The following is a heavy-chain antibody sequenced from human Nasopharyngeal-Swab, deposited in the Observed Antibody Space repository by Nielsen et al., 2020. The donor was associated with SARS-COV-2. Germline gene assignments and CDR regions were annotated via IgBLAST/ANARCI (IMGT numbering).Heavy chain of an antibody. CDR2: ISSSGSTI. Sequence: GESLKISCAASGFTFSDYYMSWIRQAPGKGLEWVSYISSSGSTIYYADSVKGRFTISRDNAKNSLYLQMNSLRAEDTAVYYCAREDGDSSPFDYWGQGTLVTVSS. CDR3: AREDGDSSPFDY. V-gene: IGHV3-11*04. J-gene: IGHJ4*02. CDR1: GFTFSDYY. D-gene: IGHD4-17*01.